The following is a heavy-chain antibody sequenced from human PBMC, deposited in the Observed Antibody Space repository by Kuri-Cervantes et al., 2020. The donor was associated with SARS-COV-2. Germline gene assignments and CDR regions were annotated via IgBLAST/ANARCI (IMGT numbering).Heavy chain of an antibody. D-gene: IGHD3-3*01. J-gene: IGHJ4*02. V-gene: IGHV3-74*01. Sequence: ETLSLTCAASGFTFSSYWMHWVRQAPGKGLVWVSRINSDGSSTSYADSVKGRFTISRDNAKNTLYLQMSSLRAEDTAVYYCVKTPNYDFWSGYYYFDYWGQGTLVTVSS. CDR2: INSDGSST. CDR3: VKTPNYDFWSGYYYFDY. CDR1: GFTFSSYW.